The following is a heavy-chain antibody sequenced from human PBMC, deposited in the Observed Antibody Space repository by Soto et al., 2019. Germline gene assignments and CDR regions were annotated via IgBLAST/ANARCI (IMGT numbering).Heavy chain of an antibody. Sequence: EVQLLESGGGFIHPGGSLRLSCAASGFSFSSFAMNWVRQAPGKGLEWVSIISGSADSTFYSATVKGRFTISRDNSKRTLSRESTSVTAKDTAVYYCPKTRGAGISAISVYGMDVWGQGTTVTVSS. CDR2: ISGSADST. CDR1: GFSFSSFA. CDR3: PKTRGAGISAISVYGMDV. V-gene: IGHV3-23*01. J-gene: IGHJ6*02. D-gene: IGHD2-21*02.